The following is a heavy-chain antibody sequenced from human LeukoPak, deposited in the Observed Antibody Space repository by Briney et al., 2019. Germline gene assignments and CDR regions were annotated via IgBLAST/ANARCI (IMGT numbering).Heavy chain of an antibody. CDR1: GGSISSYY. CDR2: IYYIGTT. D-gene: IGHD5-24*01. V-gene: IGHV4-59*08. CDR3: ARLRVGYNFSPFYY. J-gene: IGHJ4*02. Sequence: PSETLSLTCTVCGGSISSYYWSGHPQPPGKGREGIGYIYYIGTTTYTPPLKSRITLSVGTSNTHFPLKLSSVPAADPAVYYCARLRVGYNFSPFYYWGPGTLVTVSS.